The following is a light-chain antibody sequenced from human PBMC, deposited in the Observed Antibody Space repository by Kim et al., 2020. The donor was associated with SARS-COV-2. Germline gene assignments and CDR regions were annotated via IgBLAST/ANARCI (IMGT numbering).Light chain of an antibody. J-gene: IGLJ2*01. CDR3: QVWDTTAVV. CDR1: SIGMKD. V-gene: IGLV3-9*01. CDR2: RDR. Sequence: VALGQTASITCGGSSIGMKDVHGYQQKPGQAPMLVIFRDRHRPSGIPDRFSGSYSGTAATLTISRVQAGDEADYYCQVWDTTAVVFGGGTQLTVL.